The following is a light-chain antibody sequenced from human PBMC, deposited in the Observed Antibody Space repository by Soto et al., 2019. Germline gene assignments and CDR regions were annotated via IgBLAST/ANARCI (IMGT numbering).Light chain of an antibody. CDR2: DAS. V-gene: IGKV3-11*01. CDR3: QQRSNWPST. CDR1: QSVSGY. Sequence: EIVLTQSPATLSLSPGERATLSCRASQSVSGYLAWYQQKPGQAPRLLMYDASNRATGIPARFNGSGSGTDFPPTISSLEPEDFAVDYCQQRSNWPSTFGGGTKVEIK. J-gene: IGKJ4*01.